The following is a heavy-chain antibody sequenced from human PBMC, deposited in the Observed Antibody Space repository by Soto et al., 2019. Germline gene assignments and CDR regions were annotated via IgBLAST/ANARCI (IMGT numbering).Heavy chain of an antibody. Sequence: QITLKESGPTLVNPTQTLTLTCTFSGFSLSTSGVGVGWIRQPPGKALEWLALIYWNDDKRYSPSLKSRLTIPNGTSKNQVVLTLTNMDPVDTSTYYYAHRRGGYCSSTSCYTGPSYNWFDPWGQGTLVTVSS. CDR3: AHRRGGYCSSTSCYTGPSYNWFDP. CDR2: IYWNDDK. V-gene: IGHV2-5*01. J-gene: IGHJ5*02. CDR1: GFSLSTSGVG. D-gene: IGHD2-2*02.